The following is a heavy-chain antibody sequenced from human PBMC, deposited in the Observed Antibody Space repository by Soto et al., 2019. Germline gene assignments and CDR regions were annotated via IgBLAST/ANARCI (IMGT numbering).Heavy chain of an antibody. D-gene: IGHD5-12*01. Sequence: PSETLSLTCTVSGGSISSGDYYWSWIRQPPGKGLEWIGYIYYSGSTYYNPSLKSRVTISVDTSKNQFSLKLSSVTAADTAVYYCARDLGPRWLQSLYYYGMDVWGQGTTVTVS. CDR1: GGSISSGDYY. J-gene: IGHJ6*02. CDR3: ARDLGPRWLQSLYYYGMDV. CDR2: IYYSGST. V-gene: IGHV4-30-4*01.